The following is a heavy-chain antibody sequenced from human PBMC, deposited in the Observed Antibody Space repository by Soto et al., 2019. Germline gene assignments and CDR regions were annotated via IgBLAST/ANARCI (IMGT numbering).Heavy chain of an antibody. V-gene: IGHV1-69*13. J-gene: IGHJ4*02. CDR2: IIPIFGTA. CDR1: GGTFSSNA. D-gene: IGHD3-22*01. Sequence: GASVKVSCKASGGTFSSNAISSVRQAPGQGLEWMGGIIPIFGTANYAQKFQGRVTITADESTSTAYMELSSLRSEDTAVYYCARVVDYYDSSGQGRWGQGTLVTGSS. CDR3: ARVVDYYDSSGQGR.